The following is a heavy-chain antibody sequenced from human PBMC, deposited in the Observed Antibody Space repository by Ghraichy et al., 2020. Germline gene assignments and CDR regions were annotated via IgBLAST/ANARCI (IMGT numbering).Heavy chain of an antibody. CDR1: GGSITNYY. CDR2: IYYSGST. J-gene: IGHJ4*02. D-gene: IGHD1-14*01. V-gene: IGHV4-59*01. CDR3: AREPEC. Sequence: SATLSLTCTVSGGSITNYYWSWIRQPPGKGLEWIGYIYYSGSTNYNPSLESRVTISVDTSKNQFSLKLTSVTAADTAVYYCAREPECWGQGTLVTVSS.